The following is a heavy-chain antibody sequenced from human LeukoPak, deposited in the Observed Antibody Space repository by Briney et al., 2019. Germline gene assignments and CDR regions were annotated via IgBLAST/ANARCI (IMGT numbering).Heavy chain of an antibody. D-gene: IGHD2-2*01. CDR2: ISGSGGST. V-gene: IGHV3-23*01. Sequence: PGGSLRLSCAASGFTFSSYAMSWVRRAPGKGLEWVSAISGSGGSTYYADSVKGRFTISRDNSKNTLYLQMNSLRAEDTAVYYCAKDLVVVPAAIDYFDYWGQGTLVTVSS. CDR3: AKDLVVVPAAIDYFDY. CDR1: GFTFSSYA. J-gene: IGHJ4*02.